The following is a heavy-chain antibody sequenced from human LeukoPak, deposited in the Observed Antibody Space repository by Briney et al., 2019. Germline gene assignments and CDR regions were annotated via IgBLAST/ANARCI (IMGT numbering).Heavy chain of an antibody. Sequence: SETLSLTCTVSGGSISSYYWSWIRQPPGKGLEWIGYIYYSGSTNYNPSLKSRVTISVDTSKNQFSLKLSSVTAADTAVYYCARQLLWFGAERWFDPWGQGTPVTVSS. CDR2: IYYSGST. CDR1: GGSISSYY. V-gene: IGHV4-59*08. J-gene: IGHJ5*02. D-gene: IGHD3-10*01. CDR3: ARQLLWFGAERWFDP.